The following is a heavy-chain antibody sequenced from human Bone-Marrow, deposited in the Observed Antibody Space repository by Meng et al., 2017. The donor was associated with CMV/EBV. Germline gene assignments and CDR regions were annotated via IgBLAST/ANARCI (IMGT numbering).Heavy chain of an antibody. CDR1: YY. Sequence: YYWGWSRQPTGKGLEWIGSIYYSGSTYYNPSLKSRVTISVDTSKNQFSLKLSSVTAADTAVYYCARETRGLITMVRGVIITGNWFDPWGQGTLVTVSS. CDR2: IYYSGST. CDR3: ARETRGLITMVRGVIITGNWFDP. D-gene: IGHD3-10*01. V-gene: IGHV4-39*07. J-gene: IGHJ5*02.